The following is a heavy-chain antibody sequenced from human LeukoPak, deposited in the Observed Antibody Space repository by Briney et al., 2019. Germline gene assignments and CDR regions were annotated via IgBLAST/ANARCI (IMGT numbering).Heavy chain of an antibody. V-gene: IGHV4-4*07. J-gene: IGHJ6*02. CDR3: ARNRGSHRYYYGLDV. D-gene: IGHD1-26*01. CDR2: IYTNETT. CDR1: GGSIRRYY. Sequence: SEPVTLICGVSGGSIRRYYGSWIRDSGGRGLEWIGRIYTNETTNYNPSLKSRVTMSIDTSKNQLSLRLRSVTAADTAVYYCARNRGSHRYYYGLDVWGQGTTVTVSS.